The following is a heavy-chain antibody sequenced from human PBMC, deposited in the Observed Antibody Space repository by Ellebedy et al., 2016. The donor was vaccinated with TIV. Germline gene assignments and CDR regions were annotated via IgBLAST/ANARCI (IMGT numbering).Heavy chain of an antibody. CDR1: GYGFTGYY. Sequence: AASVKVSCKASGYGFTGYYIHWVRQAPGQGLEWMGWLNPNTGGANYAQKFHGRVTMTRDTSIRTAYMELSSLRSDDTAVYYCARPSRYITTMVREQNFGMDLWGQGTTVTVSS. CDR3: ARPSRYITTMVREQNFGMDL. D-gene: IGHD3-10*01. CDR2: LNPNTGGA. J-gene: IGHJ6*02. V-gene: IGHV1-2*02.